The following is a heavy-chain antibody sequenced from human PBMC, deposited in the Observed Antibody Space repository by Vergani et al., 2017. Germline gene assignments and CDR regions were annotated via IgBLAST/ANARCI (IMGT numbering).Heavy chain of an antibody. CDR2: IYPGDSDT. D-gene: IGHD3-16*01. V-gene: IGHV5-51*01. CDR3: ARLIGGGGSGMDV. CDR1: GYSFNSYW. J-gene: IGHJ6*02. Sequence: EVQLVESGGGLVQPGGSLRLSCAASGYSFNSYWIAWVRQMPGKGLEWMGIIYPGDSDTRYSPSFQGQVTISADKSITTAYLQWSSLKASDTAMYYCARLIGGGGSGMDVWGQGTRVTVSS.